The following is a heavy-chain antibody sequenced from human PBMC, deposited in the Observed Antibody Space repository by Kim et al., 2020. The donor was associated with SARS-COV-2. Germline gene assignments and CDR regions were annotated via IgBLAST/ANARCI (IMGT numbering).Heavy chain of an antibody. J-gene: IGHJ4*02. Sequence: GGSLRLSCAASGFTFSSYVMTWVRQAPGKGLEWVSAISGSGDKTSYADSVKGRYTISRDNSKSTLYLQMDSLRAEDTAVYYCAKVPIGAYGPLDYWGQETLVTVSA. CDR2: ISGSGDKT. CDR3: AKVPIGAYGPLDY. CDR1: GFTFSSYV. D-gene: IGHD3-10*01. V-gene: IGHV3-23*01.